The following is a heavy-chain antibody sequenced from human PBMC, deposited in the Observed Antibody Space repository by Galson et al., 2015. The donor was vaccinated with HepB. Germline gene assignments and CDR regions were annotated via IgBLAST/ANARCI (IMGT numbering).Heavy chain of an antibody. J-gene: IGHJ3*02. V-gene: IGHV3-23*01. CDR3: AKAMRYCSSTSCYRGLIDAFDI. CDR2: ISGSGGST. D-gene: IGHD2-2*02. Sequence: SLRLSCAASGFTFSSYAMSWVRQAPGKGLEWVSAISGSGGSTYYADSVKGRFTISRDNSKNTLYLQMNSLRAEDTAVYYCAKAMRYCSSTSCYRGLIDAFDIWGQGTMVTVSS. CDR1: GFTFSSYA.